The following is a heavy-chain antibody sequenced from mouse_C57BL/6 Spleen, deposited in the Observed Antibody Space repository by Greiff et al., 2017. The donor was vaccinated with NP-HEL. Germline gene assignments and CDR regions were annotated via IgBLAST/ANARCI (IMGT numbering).Heavy chain of an antibody. CDR2: IYPGDGDT. V-gene: IGHV1-82*01. CDR1: GYAFSSSW. Sequence: QVQLKESGPELVKPGASVKISCKASGYAFSSSWMNWVKQRPGKGLEWIGRIYPGDGDTNYNGKFKGKATLTADKSSSTAYMQLSSLTSEDSAVYLCARYYDYDDYAMDYWGQGTSVTVSS. CDR3: ARYYDYDDYAMDY. J-gene: IGHJ4*01. D-gene: IGHD2-4*01.